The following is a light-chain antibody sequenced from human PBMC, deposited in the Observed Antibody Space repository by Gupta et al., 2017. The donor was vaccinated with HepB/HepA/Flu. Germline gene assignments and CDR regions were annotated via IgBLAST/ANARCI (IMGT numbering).Light chain of an antibody. CDR1: QSVLYSSNNKNY. J-gene: IGKJ2*04. Sequence: DIVMTQSPDSLAVSLCERATINCKSSQSVLYSSNNKNYLTWYQQKPGQPPKMLIYWSSTRKSEVPDRFNGSGSGTDFTLTSSSLQAEDVAVYHCQQYYSIPRSFGQGTKLEIK. V-gene: IGKV4-1*01. CDR3: QQYYSIPRS. CDR2: WSS.